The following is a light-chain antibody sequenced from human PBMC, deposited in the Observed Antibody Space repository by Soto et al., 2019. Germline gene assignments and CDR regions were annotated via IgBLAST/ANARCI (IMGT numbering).Light chain of an antibody. Sequence: QSALTQPASVSGSPGQSITISCTGTSSDVGAYDYVSWYQQHPGKAPKLMIYDVYARPSGVSHRFSGSKSDNTASLTISGLQSDDEADYYCSSYTNTMSYVFGTGTKLTVL. CDR3: SSYTNTMSYV. J-gene: IGLJ1*01. CDR1: SSDVGAYDY. CDR2: DVY. V-gene: IGLV2-14*03.